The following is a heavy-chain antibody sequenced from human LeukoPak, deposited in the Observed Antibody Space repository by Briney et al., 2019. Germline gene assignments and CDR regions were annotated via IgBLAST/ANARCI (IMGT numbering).Heavy chain of an antibody. D-gene: IGHD1-26*01. CDR2: ISSSSSYI. CDR1: GFTFSSYS. J-gene: IGHJ4*02. Sequence: PGGSLRLSCAASGFTFSSYSMNWVRQAPGKGLEWVSSISSSSSYIYYADSVKGRFTISRDNAKNSLYLQMNSLRAEDTAVYYCAPSTYSGSPPFDYWGQGTLVTVSS. V-gene: IGHV3-21*06. CDR3: APSTYSGSPPFDY.